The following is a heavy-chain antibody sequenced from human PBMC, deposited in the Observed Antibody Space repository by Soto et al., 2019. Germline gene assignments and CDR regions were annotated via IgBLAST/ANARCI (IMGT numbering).Heavy chain of an antibody. CDR1: GFTFSSYA. V-gene: IGHV3-30-3*01. J-gene: IGHJ6*02. D-gene: IGHD1-20*01. CDR2: ISYDGSNK. CDR3: ARGPEGYKGYYYGMDV. Sequence: QVQLVESGGGVVQPGRSLRLSCAASGFTFSSYAMHWVRQAPGKGLEWVAVISYDGSNKYYADSVKGRFTISRDNSKNTLYLQMNSLRAEDTAVYYCARGPEGYKGYYYGMDVWGQGTTVTVSS.